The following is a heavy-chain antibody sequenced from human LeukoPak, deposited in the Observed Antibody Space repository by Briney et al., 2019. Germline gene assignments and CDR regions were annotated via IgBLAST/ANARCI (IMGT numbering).Heavy chain of an antibody. CDR2: INHSGST. Sequence: PSETLSLTCAVYGGSFSGYYRSWIRQPPGKGLEWIGEINHSGSTNYNPSLKSRVTISVDTSKNQFSLKLSSVTAADTAVYYCARGESHGSGSFDYWGQGTLVTVSS. CDR3: ARGESHGSGSFDY. CDR1: GGSFSGYY. J-gene: IGHJ4*02. V-gene: IGHV4-34*01. D-gene: IGHD3-10*01.